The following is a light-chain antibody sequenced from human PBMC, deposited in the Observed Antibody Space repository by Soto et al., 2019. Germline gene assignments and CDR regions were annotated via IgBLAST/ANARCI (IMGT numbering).Light chain of an antibody. Sequence: EIVMTQSPATLSVSRGDRAALSCRASQSVGSNLAWYQQKPGQAPRLLIYGASTRATGIPARFSGSGSGTEFTLTISSLQSEDFAIYFCQQYNNWPPDRTFGQGTKVEIK. J-gene: IGKJ1*01. CDR3: QQYNNWPPDRT. CDR2: GAS. V-gene: IGKV3-15*01. CDR1: QSVGSN.